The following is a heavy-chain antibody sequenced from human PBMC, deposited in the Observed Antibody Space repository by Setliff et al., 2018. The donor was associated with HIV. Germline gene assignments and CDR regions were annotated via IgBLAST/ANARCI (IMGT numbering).Heavy chain of an antibody. CDR1: GGSISSHY. J-gene: IGHJ4*02. CDR3: ASGDYYDSSGYYYSPFDY. V-gene: IGHV4-59*11. CDR2: IYYSGST. Sequence: SETLSLTFTVSGGSISSHYWSWIRQPPGKGLEWIGYIYYSGSTNYNPSLQSRVTISVDTSKNQFSLKLSSVTAADTAVYYCASGDYYDSSGYYYSPFDYWGQGTLVTVSS. D-gene: IGHD3-22*01.